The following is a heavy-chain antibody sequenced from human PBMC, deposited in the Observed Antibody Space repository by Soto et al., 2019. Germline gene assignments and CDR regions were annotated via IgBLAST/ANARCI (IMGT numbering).Heavy chain of an antibody. V-gene: IGHV3-30*18. D-gene: IGHD3-22*01. CDR1: GFTFSSYG. J-gene: IGHJ5*02. CDR2: ISYDGSNK. CDR3: AKVSHYYDSSGYLGWFDP. Sequence: GGSLRLSCAASGFTFSSYGMHWVRQAPGKGLEWVAVISYDGSNKYYADSVKGRFTISRDNSKNTLYLQMNSLRAEDTAVYYCAKVSHYYDSSGYLGWFDPWGQGTLVTVSS.